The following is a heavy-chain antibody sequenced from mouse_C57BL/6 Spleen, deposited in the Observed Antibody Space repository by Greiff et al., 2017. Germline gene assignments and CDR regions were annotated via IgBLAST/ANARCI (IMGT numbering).Heavy chain of an antibody. CDR2: IYPGDGDT. V-gene: IGHV1-82*01. J-gene: IGHJ1*03. D-gene: IGHD1-1*01. CDR1: GYAFSSSW. Sequence: QVQLQQSGPELVKPGASVKISCKASGYAFSSSWMNWVKQRPGKGLEWIGRIYPGDGDTNYNGKFKGKATLTADKSSSTAYMQLSSLTSEDSAVYFCAITTVVEGWYFDVWGTGTTVTVSS. CDR3: AITTVVEGWYFDV.